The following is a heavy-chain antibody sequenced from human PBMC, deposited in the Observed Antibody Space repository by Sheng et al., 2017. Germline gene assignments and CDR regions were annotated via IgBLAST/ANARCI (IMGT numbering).Heavy chain of an antibody. Sequence: DVQLVESGGGLVQPGGSLRLSCAASGFTFSSSWMSWVRQAPGKGLEWVANIKQDGSEKYYVDSVKGRFTISRDNAKNSLYLQMDSLRAEDTAVYYCARDRGYSGSYYFDYWGQGTLVTVSS. CDR2: IKQDGSEK. CDR3: ARDRGYSGSYYFDY. CDR1: GFTFSSSW. J-gene: IGHJ4*02. V-gene: IGHV3-7*01. D-gene: IGHD1-26*01.